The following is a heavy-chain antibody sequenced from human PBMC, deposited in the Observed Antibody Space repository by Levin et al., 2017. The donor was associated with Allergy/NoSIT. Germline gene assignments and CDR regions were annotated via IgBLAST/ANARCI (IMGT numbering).Heavy chain of an antibody. Sequence: ASETLSLTCAISGDSVSTKSAAWNWIRQSPSRGLEWLGRTYYRSKWSNDYAVSVKSRISVNPDTSKNQFSLQLKSVTPEDTAVYYCVRNSGGDLDVWGQGTTVTVSS. D-gene: IGHD1-7*01. CDR1: GDSVSTKSAA. CDR3: VRNSGGDLDV. V-gene: IGHV6-1*01. CDR2: TYYRSKWSN. J-gene: IGHJ6*02.